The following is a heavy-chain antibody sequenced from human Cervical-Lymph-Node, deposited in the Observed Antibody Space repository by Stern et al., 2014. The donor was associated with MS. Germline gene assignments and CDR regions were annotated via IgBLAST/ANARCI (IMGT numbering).Heavy chain of an antibody. V-gene: IGHV3-33*01. CDR1: GFSFSSYG. J-gene: IGHJ4*02. Sequence: VQLVESGGGVVQPGRSLRLSCAAAGFSFSSYGMYWVRQAPGKGLGWESVIWHDGKNEYYADSVKGRFTISRDNAKSTVYLQMNSLRDEDTAVYFCARHPAAAGTGVHLEYWGQGTLVIVSS. CDR3: ARHPAAAGTGVHLEY. CDR2: IWHDGKNE. D-gene: IGHD6-13*01.